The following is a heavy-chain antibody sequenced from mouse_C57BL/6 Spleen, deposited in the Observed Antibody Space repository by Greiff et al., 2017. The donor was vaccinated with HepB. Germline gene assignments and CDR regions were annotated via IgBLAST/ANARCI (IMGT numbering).Heavy chain of an antibody. CDR3: ARSFHYYGSSYWYFDV. CDR2: IYPSDSAT. D-gene: IGHD1-1*01. CDR1: GYTFTSYW. Sequence: QVQLQQPGAELVRPGSSVKLSCKASGYTFTSYWMDWVKQRPGQGLEWIGNIYPSDSATHYNQKFKDKATLTVDKSSSTAYMQLSSLTSEDSAVYYCARSFHYYGSSYWYFDVWGTGTTVTVSS. J-gene: IGHJ1*03. V-gene: IGHV1-61*01.